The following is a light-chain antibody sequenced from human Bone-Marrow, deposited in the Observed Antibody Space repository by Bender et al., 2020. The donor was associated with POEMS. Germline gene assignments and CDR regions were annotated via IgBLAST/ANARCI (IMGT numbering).Light chain of an antibody. CDR3: TSYASSSTVV. CDR2: EDT. CDR1: SSDFGSYNL. V-gene: IGLV2-23*01. J-gene: IGLJ3*02. Sequence: QSALTQPASVSGSPGQSITISCTATSSDFGSYNLVSWYQHHPGKAPKLMIYEDTKRPSGVSNRFSGSKSGNTASLTISGLQAEDEADYYCTSYASSSTVVFGGGTKVTVL.